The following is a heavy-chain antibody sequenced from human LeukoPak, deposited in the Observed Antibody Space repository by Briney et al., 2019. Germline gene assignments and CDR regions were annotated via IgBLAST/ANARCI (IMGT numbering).Heavy chain of an antibody. V-gene: IGHV4-39*01. CDR2: IYSSGNT. CDR1: GASISSSNYY. D-gene: IGHD2-8*01. Sequence: NPSETLSLTCAVSGASISSSNYYWGWVRQSPGKGLEWIGNIYSSGNTYYNASLKSRVTMYIDTSKNQFSLKLSSVTAADTAMYYCAKSNGHGLIDYWGQGTLVTVSS. CDR3: AKSNGHGLIDY. J-gene: IGHJ4*02.